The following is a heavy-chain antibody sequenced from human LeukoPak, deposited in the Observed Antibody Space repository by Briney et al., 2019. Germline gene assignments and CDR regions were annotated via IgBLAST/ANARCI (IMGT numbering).Heavy chain of an antibody. Sequence: GGSLRLSCAASGFTFSSYWMHWVRQAPGKGLVWVSRIHSDGRSTDYADSVKGRFTISRDNAKNTLNLQMNSLGAEDTAIYYCAKELGWAFGGVFDYWGQGTLVTVSS. J-gene: IGHJ4*02. CDR2: IHSDGRST. D-gene: IGHD3-16*01. CDR1: GFTFSSYW. CDR3: AKELGWAFGGVFDY. V-gene: IGHV3-74*01.